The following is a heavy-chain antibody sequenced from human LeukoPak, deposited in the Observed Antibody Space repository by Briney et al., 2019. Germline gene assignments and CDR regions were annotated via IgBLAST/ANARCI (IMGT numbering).Heavy chain of an antibody. CDR3: AKGSEHYYDSSGYWDY. CDR2: IWVDGINK. V-gene: IGHV3-33*06. Sequence: GGSLRLSCAASGFTFSSYGMHWVRQAPGKGLGWVTVIWVDGINKYYADSVRGRFTISRDNSKNTLYLEMNSLRAEDTAVYYCAKGSEHYYDSSGYWDYWGQGTLVTVSS. CDR1: GFTFSSYG. D-gene: IGHD3-22*01. J-gene: IGHJ4*02.